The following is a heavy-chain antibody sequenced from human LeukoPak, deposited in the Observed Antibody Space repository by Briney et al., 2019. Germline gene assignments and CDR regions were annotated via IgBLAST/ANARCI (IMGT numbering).Heavy chain of an antibody. CDR3: ERDKVGVGANTV. J-gene: IGHJ3*01. CDR1: GGSISSGGYY. D-gene: IGHD1-26*01. V-gene: IGHV4-31*03. CDR2: IYYSGST. Sequence: SQTLSLTCTVSGGSISSGGYYWSWNRPHPGKGLEWNGYIYYSGSTYYTPSLKSRVTRSADTSKTQFSLKLRSVTAADTAVYSCERDKVGVGANTVWGQGTRVTVSS.